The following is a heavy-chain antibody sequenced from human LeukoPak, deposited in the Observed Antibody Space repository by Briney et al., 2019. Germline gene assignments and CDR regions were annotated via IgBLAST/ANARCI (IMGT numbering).Heavy chain of an antibody. CDR3: ARVRTMVRGNNWFDP. J-gene: IGHJ5*02. CDR1: GYTFTSYD. V-gene: IGHV1-8*01. CDR2: MNPNSGNT. Sequence: WASVKVSCKASGYTFTSYDINWVRQATGQGLGWMGWMNPNSGNTGYAQKFQGRVTMTRNTSISTAYMELSSLRSEDTAVYYCARVRTMVRGNNWFDPWGQGTLVTVSS. D-gene: IGHD3-10*01.